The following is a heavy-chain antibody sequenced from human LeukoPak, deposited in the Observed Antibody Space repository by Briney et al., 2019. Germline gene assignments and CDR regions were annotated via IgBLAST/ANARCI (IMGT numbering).Heavy chain of an antibody. Sequence: PGGSLRLSCAASGFTFSSYGMHWVRQAPGKGLEWVAVIWYDGSNKYYADSVKGRFTISRDNSKNTLYLQMNSLRAEDTAVYYCARGLYYYDSSGYYQGDYWGQGTLVTVSS. CDR3: ARGLYYYDSSGYYQGDY. CDR2: IWYDGSNK. CDR1: GFTFSSYG. J-gene: IGHJ4*02. D-gene: IGHD3-22*01. V-gene: IGHV3-33*01.